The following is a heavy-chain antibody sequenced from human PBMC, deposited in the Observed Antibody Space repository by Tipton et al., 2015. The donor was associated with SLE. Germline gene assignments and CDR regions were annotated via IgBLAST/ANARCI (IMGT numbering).Heavy chain of an antibody. J-gene: IGHJ4*02. Sequence: GLVKPSGTLSLTCTVSGGSISSHSWSWIRQPPGKGLEWIGYVYYSGGTNYSPSLRSRVSISLDTSKNQFSLKLTSVTAADTAVYYCARGRGIAAPFDYWGQGTLVTVSS. D-gene: IGHD6-6*01. V-gene: IGHV4-59*11. CDR3: ARGRGIAAPFDY. CDR2: VYYSGGT. CDR1: GGSISSHS.